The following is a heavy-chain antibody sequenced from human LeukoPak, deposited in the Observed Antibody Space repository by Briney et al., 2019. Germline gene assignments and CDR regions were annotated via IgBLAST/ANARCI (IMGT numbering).Heavy chain of an antibody. D-gene: IGHD6-13*01. CDR2: IYPGDSDT. V-gene: IGHV5-51*01. J-gene: IGHJ6*03. CDR3: ARRGSGSYSSYYYYYYMDV. CDR1: GYSFTSYW. Sequence: GESLKISCKGSGYSFTSYWIGWVRQMPGKGLEWMGIIYPGDSDTRYSPSFQGQVTISADKSISTAYLQWSSLKASDTAMYYCARRGSGSYSSYYYYYYMDVWGKGTTVTVSS.